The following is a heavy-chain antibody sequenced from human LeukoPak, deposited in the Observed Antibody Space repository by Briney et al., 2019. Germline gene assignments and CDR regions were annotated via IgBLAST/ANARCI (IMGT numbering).Heavy chain of an antibody. CDR1: GFTFSNAW. V-gene: IGHV3-15*01. CDR3: ATLRRSSGWREEYNWFDP. D-gene: IGHD6-19*01. CDR2: IKSKTDGGTT. J-gene: IGHJ5*02. Sequence: GGSLRLSCAASGFTFSNAWMSWVRQAPGKGLEWVGRIKSKTDGGTTDYAAPVKGRFTISRDDSKNTLYLQMNSLRAEDTAVYYCATLRRSSGWREEYNWFDPWGQGTLVTVSS.